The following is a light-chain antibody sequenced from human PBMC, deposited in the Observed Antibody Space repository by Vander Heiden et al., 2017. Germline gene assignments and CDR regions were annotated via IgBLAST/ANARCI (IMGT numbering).Light chain of an antibody. CDR3: QQYGSSSGA. Sequence: EIVLTQSPGTLSLSPGERATLSCRASQSVSSSYLAWYQQKPGQAPRLLIYGASSRATGTPDRFSGSGSGTDFTLTISRLEPEDFAVYYCQQYGSSSGAFGQGTRLEIK. J-gene: IGKJ5*01. CDR1: QSVSSSY. V-gene: IGKV3-20*01. CDR2: GAS.